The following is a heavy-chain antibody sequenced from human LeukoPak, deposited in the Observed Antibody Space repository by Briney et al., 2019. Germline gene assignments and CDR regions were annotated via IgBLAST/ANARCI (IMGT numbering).Heavy chain of an antibody. Sequence: SETLSLTCAVSGGSISTGNYYWSWVRQPPGKGLEWIAYISDIGSINYNPSLKSRLTISLDTSKNQFSLKLSSVTAADTAVYYCAGHHPRNTVDFWGQGTLVTVSS. V-gene: IGHV4-61*01. CDR3: AGHHPRNTVDF. CDR2: ISDIGSI. J-gene: IGHJ4*02. CDR1: GGSISTGNYY. D-gene: IGHD2/OR15-2a*01.